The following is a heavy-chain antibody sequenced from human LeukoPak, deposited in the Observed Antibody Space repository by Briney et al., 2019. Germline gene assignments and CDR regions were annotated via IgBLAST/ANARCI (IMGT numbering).Heavy chain of an antibody. J-gene: IGHJ6*03. CDR3: ATGSMTTRYYYYFYMDV. Sequence: PSETLSLTCTVSGGSISGSSDYWGWIRQSPGKGLEWIGSIYYSGDTHYNPSLRSRVTISVDTSKNQFSLKMNSMTAADTSVYYCATGSMTTRYYYYFYMDVWGKGTTVTVSS. V-gene: IGHV4-39*01. D-gene: IGHD4-11*01. CDR1: GGSISGSSDY. CDR2: IYYSGDT.